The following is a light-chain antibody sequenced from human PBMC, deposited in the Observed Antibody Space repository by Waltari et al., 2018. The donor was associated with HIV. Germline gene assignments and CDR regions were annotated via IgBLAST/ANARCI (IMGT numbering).Light chain of an antibody. CDR2: DAS. CDR1: EDITNF. J-gene: IGKJ4*01. CDR3: QHVNSLPLGVS. V-gene: IGKV1-33*01. Sequence: DIQLTQSPSSLSASVGDRVIITCQASEDITNFLSWYQHKPGRAPKLLIYDASNLDPGAPSRFSGSGYGTFFTLTIASLQPEDFATYYCQHVNSLPLGVSFGAGSKV.